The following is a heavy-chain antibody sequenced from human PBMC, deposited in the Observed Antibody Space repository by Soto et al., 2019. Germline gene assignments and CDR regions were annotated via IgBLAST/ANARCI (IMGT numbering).Heavy chain of an antibody. V-gene: IGHV3-30*04. J-gene: IGHJ3*01. CDR2: ISNNGRNI. CDR1: GFTFSNYA. Sequence: PRLSCAASGFTFSNYAMHWGRQAPGKGLEWVAVISNNGRNIYYADSVQGRFTISRDNAKNTVYLHMTGLRVEETAVYYCARAQKWRQLSLNVFDLWGQGTTVTVSS. D-gene: IGHD5-18*01. CDR3: ARAQKWRQLSLNVFDL.